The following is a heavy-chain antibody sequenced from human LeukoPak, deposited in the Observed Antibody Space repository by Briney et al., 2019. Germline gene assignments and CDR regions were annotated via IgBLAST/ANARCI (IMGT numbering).Heavy chain of an antibody. V-gene: IGHV1-2*02. CDR2: INPNSGGT. D-gene: IGHD3-22*01. J-gene: IGHJ6*03. Sequence: ASVKVSCKASGYTFTGYCMHWVRQAPGQGLEWMGWINPNSGGTNYAQKFQGRVTMTRDTSISTAYMELSRLRSDDTAVYYCARGIVVRLPLYMDVWGRGTTVTVSS. CDR3: ARGIVVRLPLYMDV. CDR1: GYTFTGYC.